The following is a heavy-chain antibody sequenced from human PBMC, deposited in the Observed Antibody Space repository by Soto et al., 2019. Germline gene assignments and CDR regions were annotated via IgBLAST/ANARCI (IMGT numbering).Heavy chain of an antibody. J-gene: IGHJ6*02. Sequence: QVQLQESGPGLVKPSETLSLTCTVSGGSVSSGSYYWSWIRQPPGKGLEWIGYIYYSGSTNYNHYLKSRVTTSVDTSKNQFSLKLSSVTAADTAVYYCARGIEGWYQGRYYYGMDVWGQGTTVTVSS. CDR1: GGSVSSGSYY. V-gene: IGHV4-61*01. CDR3: ARGIEGWYQGRYYYGMDV. CDR2: IYYSGST. D-gene: IGHD6-19*01.